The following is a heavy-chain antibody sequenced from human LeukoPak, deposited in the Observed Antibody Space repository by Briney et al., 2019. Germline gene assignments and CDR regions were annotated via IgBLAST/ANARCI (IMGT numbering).Heavy chain of an antibody. CDR3: ARGSGYYYVPWGKDFDY. Sequence: ASVKVSCKASGYTFTSYDINWVRQATGQGLEWMGWMSPNSGNTGYAQKFQGRVTMTRNTSISTAYMELSSLRSEDTAVYYCARGSGYYYVPWGKDFDYWGQGTLVTVSS. V-gene: IGHV1-8*01. CDR1: GYTFTSYD. D-gene: IGHD3-22*01. J-gene: IGHJ4*02. CDR2: MSPNSGNT.